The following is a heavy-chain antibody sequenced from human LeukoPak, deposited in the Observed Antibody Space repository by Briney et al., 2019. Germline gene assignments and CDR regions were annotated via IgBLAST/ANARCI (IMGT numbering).Heavy chain of an antibody. CDR1: GYSFSTYW. CDR2: IYPGDSDT. Sequence: KLGESLKISCKGSGYSFSTYWLGWVRQMPGKGLEWMGIIYPGDSDTKYSPSFQGQVTFSADKSITTAYLQWSSLKASDTAMYYCARQGEGGPRGYGAFDIWGQGTMVTVSS. CDR3: ARQGEGGPRGYGAFDI. V-gene: IGHV5-51*01. D-gene: IGHD3-10*01. J-gene: IGHJ3*02.